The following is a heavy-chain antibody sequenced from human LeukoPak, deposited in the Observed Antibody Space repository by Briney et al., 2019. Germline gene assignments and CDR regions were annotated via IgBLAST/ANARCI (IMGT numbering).Heavy chain of an antibody. Sequence: PGGSLRLSCAASGFAFSSYAMSWVRQAPGKGLEWVSAISGSGGSTYYADSVKGRFTISRDNSKNTLYLQMNSLRAEDTAVYYCANSAGGDRHGSDYWGQGTLVTVSS. CDR2: ISGSGGST. CDR1: GFAFSSYA. CDR3: ANSAGGDRHGSDY. V-gene: IGHV3-23*01. J-gene: IGHJ4*02. D-gene: IGHD2-21*02.